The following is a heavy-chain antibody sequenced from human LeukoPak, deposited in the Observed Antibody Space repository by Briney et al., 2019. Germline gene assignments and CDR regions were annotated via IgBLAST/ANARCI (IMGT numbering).Heavy chain of an antibody. CDR2: INPNSGGT. D-gene: IGHD2-2*02. CDR3: AISIVVVPAAIRYYYYGMDV. V-gene: IGHV1-2*02. J-gene: IGHJ6*02. Sequence: ASVKVSCKASGYTFTGYYMHWVRQAPGQGLEWMGWINPNSGGTNYAQKFQGRVTMTRNTSISTAYMELSSLRSEDTAVYYCAISIVVVPAAIRYYYYGMDVWGQGTTVTVSS. CDR1: GYTFTGYY.